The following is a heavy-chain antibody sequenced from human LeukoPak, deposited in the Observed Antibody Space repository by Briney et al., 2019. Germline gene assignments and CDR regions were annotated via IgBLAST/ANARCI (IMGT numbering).Heavy chain of an antibody. J-gene: IGHJ3*02. D-gene: IGHD1-26*01. CDR3: AKDQGGGGSYPPDAFDI. CDR1: GFTFSSYG. V-gene: IGHV3-30*02. Sequence: GGSLRLSCAASGFTFSSYGMHWVRQAPGKGLEWVAFIRYDGSNKYYADSVKGRFTISRDNSKNTLHLQMNSLRAEDTAVYYCAKDQGGGGSYPPDAFDIWGQGTMVTVSS. CDR2: IRYDGSNK.